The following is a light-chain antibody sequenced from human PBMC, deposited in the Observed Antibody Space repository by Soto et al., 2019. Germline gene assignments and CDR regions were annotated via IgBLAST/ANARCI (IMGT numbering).Light chain of an antibody. CDR2: GAS. CDR1: QSVSSS. V-gene: IGKV3-15*01. Sequence: EIVMTQSPATLSVSPGERATLSCRASQSVSSSLAWYQQKPGQAPRLLIYGASTRATGIPARFGGSGSETEFTLTISSLQSEDSAVYYCQQYNNWWTFGQGTKVEIK. CDR3: QQYNNWWT. J-gene: IGKJ1*01.